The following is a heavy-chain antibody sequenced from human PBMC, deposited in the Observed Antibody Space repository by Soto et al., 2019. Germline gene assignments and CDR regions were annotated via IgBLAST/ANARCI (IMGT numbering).Heavy chain of an antibody. CDR3: ARDYVIPGGWFDP. D-gene: IGHD3-16*02. CDR1: GYTFTSYA. J-gene: IGHJ5*02. V-gene: IGHV1-3*01. CDR2: INAGNGKT. Sequence: ASVKVSCKASGYTFTSYAMHWLRQAPGQRLEWMGWINAGNGKTKYSQKFQGRVTITRDTSASTAYMELSSMRSEDTAVYYCARDYVIPGGWFDPWGQGTLVTVSS.